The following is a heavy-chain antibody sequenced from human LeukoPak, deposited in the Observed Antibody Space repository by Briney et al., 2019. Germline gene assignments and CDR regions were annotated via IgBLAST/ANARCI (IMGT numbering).Heavy chain of an antibody. CDR3: ARVRCSGGSCFYFDY. J-gene: IGHJ4*02. CDR2: IYHSGST. V-gene: IGHV4-4*02. CDR1: GGSLSSSNW. Sequence: PSETLSLTCAVSGGSLSSSNWWSWVRQPPGKGLEWIGEIYHSGSTNYNPSLKSRVTISVDKSKNQFSLGLTSVTAADTAVYYCARVRCSGGSCFYFDYWGQGALVTVSS. D-gene: IGHD2-15*01.